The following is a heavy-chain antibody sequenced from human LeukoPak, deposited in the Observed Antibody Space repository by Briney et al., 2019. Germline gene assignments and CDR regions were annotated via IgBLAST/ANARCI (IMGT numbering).Heavy chain of an antibody. CDR2: IYYSGST. J-gene: IGHJ5*02. D-gene: IGHD5-12*01. CDR1: GGSFSGYY. Sequence: PSETLSLTCAVYGGSFSGYYWSWIRQPPGKGLEWIGSIYYSGSTYYNPSLKSRVTISVDTSKNQFSLKLSSVTAADTAVYYCARRPRSGYDPRQNWFDPWGQGTLVTVSS. CDR3: ARRPRSGYDPRQNWFDP. V-gene: IGHV4-34*01.